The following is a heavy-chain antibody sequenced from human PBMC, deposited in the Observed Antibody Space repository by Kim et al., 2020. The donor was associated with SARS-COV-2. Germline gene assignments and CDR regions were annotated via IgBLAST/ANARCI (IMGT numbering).Heavy chain of an antibody. CDR3: ARDGGQSGYYYGMDV. Sequence: DSVKGRFTISRDNSKNTLYLQMNSLRAEDTAVYYCARDGGQSGYYYGMDVWGQGTTVTVSS. V-gene: IGHV3-30*07. D-gene: IGHD6-25*01. J-gene: IGHJ6*02.